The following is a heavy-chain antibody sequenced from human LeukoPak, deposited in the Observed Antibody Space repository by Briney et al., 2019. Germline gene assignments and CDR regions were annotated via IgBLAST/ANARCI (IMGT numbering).Heavy chain of an antibody. V-gene: IGHV1-69*01. D-gene: IGHD1-26*01. CDR1: GGTFSSYA. CDR3: ARDGQWELPVPYYFDY. Sequence: SVKVSCKASGGTFSSYAISWVRQAPGQGLEWMGGIIPIFGTANYAQKFQGRVTITADESTSTAYMELSSLRSEDTAVYYCARDGQWELPVPYYFDYWGQGTLVTVSS. J-gene: IGHJ4*02. CDR2: IIPIFGTA.